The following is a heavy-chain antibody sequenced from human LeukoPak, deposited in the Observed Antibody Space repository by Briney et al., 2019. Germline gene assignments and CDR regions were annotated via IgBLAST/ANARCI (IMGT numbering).Heavy chain of an antibody. Sequence: LSQTLSLTCVISGDSVSSNSGAWNWIRQSPSRGLEWLGRTYYRSKWSTDYAVSVKSRITINPDTSQNQFSLHLNSVTPEDTAVYYCARSPGIGYFDYWGQGTLVTVSS. D-gene: IGHD3-10*01. CDR2: TYYRSKWST. V-gene: IGHV6-1*01. CDR3: ARSPGIGYFDY. J-gene: IGHJ4*02. CDR1: GDSVSSNSGA.